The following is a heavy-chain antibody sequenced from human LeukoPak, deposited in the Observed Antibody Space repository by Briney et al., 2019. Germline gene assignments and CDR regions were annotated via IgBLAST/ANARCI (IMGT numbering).Heavy chain of an antibody. CDR3: AKKGGFSYGDPFDY. CDR2: ISGGGGST. Sequence: GGSLRLSCAASGFTFSSYGMSWVRQAPGKGLEWVSAISGGGGSTYYPDSVKGRFTISRDNSRNTLYLQMNSLRAEDTAVYHCAKKGGFSYGDPFDYWGQGTLVTVSS. J-gene: IGHJ4*02. CDR1: GFTFSSYG. V-gene: IGHV3-23*01. D-gene: IGHD5-18*01.